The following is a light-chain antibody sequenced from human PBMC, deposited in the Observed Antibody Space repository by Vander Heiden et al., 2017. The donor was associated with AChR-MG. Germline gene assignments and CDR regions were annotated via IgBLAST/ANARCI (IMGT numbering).Light chain of an antibody. V-gene: IGKV3-11*01. Sequence: IVLTQSPSILSWSPGEGATLSCRASRSVIRYLASCLQKPRRAPSLLIYDGSNRSAGGPAGLSGSGCWQNVTLTISSREHEEFAVYYYRQRSGWPRGTFGQGTEVEMK. CDR1: RSVIRY. J-gene: IGKJ1*01. CDR3: RQRSGWPRGT. CDR2: DGS.